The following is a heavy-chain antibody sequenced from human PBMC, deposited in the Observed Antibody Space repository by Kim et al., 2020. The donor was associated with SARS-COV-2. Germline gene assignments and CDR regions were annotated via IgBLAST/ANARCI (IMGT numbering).Heavy chain of an antibody. Sequence: GGSLRLSCAASGFTFSSYSVNWVRQAPGKGLEWVSSISSRSTYTYYADSVKGRFTISRDNATNSLYLQMKSLRAEDTAVYYCVRDMLGSGSYYNVGAIDYWCQRALVTASS. V-gene: IGHV3-21*01. CDR3: VRDMLGSGSYYNVGAIDY. CDR2: ISSRSTYT. J-gene: IGHJ4*02. D-gene: IGHD3-10*01. CDR1: GFTFSSYS.